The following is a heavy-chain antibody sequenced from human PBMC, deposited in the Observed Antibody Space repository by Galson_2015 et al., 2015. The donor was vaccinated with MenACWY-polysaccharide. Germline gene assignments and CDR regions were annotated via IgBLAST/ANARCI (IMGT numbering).Heavy chain of an antibody. J-gene: IGHJ3*02. CDR3: ARAPTPYCSSTSCFNKYAFDI. D-gene: IGHD2-2*01. CDR2: VYYSGNT. CDR1: SGSISSRGHH. V-gene: IGHV4-39*01. Sequence: ETLSLTCTVSSGSISSRGHHWGWIRQPPGKGLEWIGIVYYSGNTYYNPSLGSRVTISVDTSKNQFSLKLNSVTAADTALYYCARAPTPYCSSTSCFNKYAFDIWGQGTMVTVSS.